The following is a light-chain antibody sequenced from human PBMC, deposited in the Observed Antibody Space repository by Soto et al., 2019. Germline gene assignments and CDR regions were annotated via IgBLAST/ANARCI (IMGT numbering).Light chain of an antibody. Sequence: QSVLTQPPSASGSPGQSVTISCTGTSSDVGSYDYVSWYQQHPGKAPKLMIYEVSKRPSGVPDRFSGSKSGNTASLTVSGLQAEDEADYYCSSYGGSNNYVFGTGTKVTVL. J-gene: IGLJ1*01. CDR1: SSDVGSYDY. CDR3: SSYGGSNNYV. V-gene: IGLV2-8*01. CDR2: EVS.